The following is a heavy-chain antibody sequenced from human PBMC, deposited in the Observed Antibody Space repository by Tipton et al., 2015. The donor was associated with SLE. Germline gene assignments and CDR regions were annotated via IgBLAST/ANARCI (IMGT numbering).Heavy chain of an antibody. Sequence: LRLSCTVSGGSISKYYWSWIRQPPGKGLEWIGHIFHSGSTNYNPSLESRVTMSVDKSRNQLSLRLSSATAADTAVYYCARFPPVEDPMTKRMIDFWGQGTLVTVSS. CDR1: GGSISKYY. D-gene: IGHD4-11*01. CDR3: ARFPPVEDPMTKRMIDF. J-gene: IGHJ4*02. V-gene: IGHV4-59*01. CDR2: IFHSGST.